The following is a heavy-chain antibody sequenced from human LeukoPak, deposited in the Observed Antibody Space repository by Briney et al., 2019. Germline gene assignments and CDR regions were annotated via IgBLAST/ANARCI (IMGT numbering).Heavy chain of an antibody. Sequence: ASVKVSCKASGYTFTGYYMHWVRQAPGQGLEWMGWINPNSGGTNYAQKFQGRVTMTRDTSISTAYMELSRLRSDDTAVYYCARAQWLDPHFDYWGQGTLVTVSS. D-gene: IGHD6-19*01. CDR2: INPNSGGT. CDR3: ARAQWLDPHFDY. V-gene: IGHV1-2*02. CDR1: GYTFTGYY. J-gene: IGHJ4*02.